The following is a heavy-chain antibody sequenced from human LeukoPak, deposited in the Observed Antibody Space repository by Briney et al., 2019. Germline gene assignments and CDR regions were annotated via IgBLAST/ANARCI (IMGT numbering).Heavy chain of an antibody. D-gene: IGHD1-14*01. V-gene: IGHV3-30*04. J-gene: IGHJ5*02. CDR3: ARCHPEAVSQPWAFDP. Sequence: PGRSLRLSCAASGLTFSSYAMHWVRQAPGKGLEWVAVISYDGSNKYYADSVKGRFTISRDNSKNTLYLQMNSLRAEDTAVYYCARCHPEAVSQPWAFDPWGQGTLVTVSS. CDR1: GLTFSSYA. CDR2: ISYDGSNK.